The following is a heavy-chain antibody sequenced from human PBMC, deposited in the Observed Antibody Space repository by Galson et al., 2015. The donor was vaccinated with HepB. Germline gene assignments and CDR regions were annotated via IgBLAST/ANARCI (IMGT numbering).Heavy chain of an antibody. Sequence: SLRLSCAGSGFPFSVYAMGWFRQAPGKGLEWVSAISGSGGSTYYADSVKGRFTISRDNSKNTLYLQMNSLRAEDTAVYYCAKHSGGYYGMNWFDPWGQGTLVTVSS. CDR1: GFPFSVYA. D-gene: IGHD1-26*01. V-gene: IGHV3-23*01. CDR2: ISGSGGST. J-gene: IGHJ5*02. CDR3: AKHSGGYYGMNWFDP.